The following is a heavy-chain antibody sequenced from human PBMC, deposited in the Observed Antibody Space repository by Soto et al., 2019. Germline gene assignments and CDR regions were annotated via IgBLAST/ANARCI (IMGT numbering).Heavy chain of an antibody. D-gene: IGHD2-21*02. CDR1: ADSISSDKW. Sequence: QVQLQESGPGLVKPSGTLSLTCAVSADSISSDKWWSWVRQPPGKGLEWIGEIHHSGRTNYNPSLKSRVTILVEKSKNQVSLELISMTAADTAVYYCARGGDWQFDYWGQGTLVTVSS. CDR3: ARGGDWQFDY. CDR2: IHHSGRT. J-gene: IGHJ4*02. V-gene: IGHV4-4*02.